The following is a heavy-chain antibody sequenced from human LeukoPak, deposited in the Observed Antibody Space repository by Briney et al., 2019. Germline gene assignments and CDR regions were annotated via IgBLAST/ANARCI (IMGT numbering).Heavy chain of an antibody. V-gene: IGHV3-20*04. CDR2: INWNGGST. CDR1: GFTFDDYG. Sequence: GGSLRLSCAASGFTFDDYGMSWVRQAPGKGLEWVSGINWNGGSTGYADSVKGRFTISRDNSKNTLYLQMNSLRAEDTAVYYCAKDYGLLWPDYWGQGTLVTVSS. CDR3: AKDYGLLWPDY. D-gene: IGHD2-21*01. J-gene: IGHJ4*02.